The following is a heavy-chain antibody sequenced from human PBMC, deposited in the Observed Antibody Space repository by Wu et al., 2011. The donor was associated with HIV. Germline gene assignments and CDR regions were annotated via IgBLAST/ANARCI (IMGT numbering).Heavy chain of an antibody. CDR1: GYTFTGYY. CDR3: ARAYCSSTSCMDYFDY. V-gene: IGHV1-2*02. J-gene: IGHJ4*02. D-gene: IGHD2-2*01. CDR2: INPNSGGT. Sequence: GPSVKVSCKASGYTFTGYYMHWVRQAPGQGLEWMGWINPNSGGTNYAQKFQGRVTMTRDTSISTAYMELSRLRSDDTAVYYCARAYCSSTSCMDYFDYWGQGTLVTVSS.